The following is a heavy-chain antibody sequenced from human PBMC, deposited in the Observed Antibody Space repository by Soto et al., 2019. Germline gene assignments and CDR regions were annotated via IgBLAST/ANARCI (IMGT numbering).Heavy chain of an antibody. J-gene: IGHJ6*02. CDR2: IRYDGSNK. Sequence: GGSLRLSCVTSGFTFSSYGMHWVRQAPGKGLEWLAIIRYDGSNKYYGDSVKGQFTISRDNSNNTLYLEMNNLRAEDTAVYYCARDRTFYGSGSKGMDFWGQGTTVTVSS. V-gene: IGHV3-30*02. D-gene: IGHD3-10*01. CDR3: ARDRTFYGSGSKGMDF. CDR1: GFTFSSYG.